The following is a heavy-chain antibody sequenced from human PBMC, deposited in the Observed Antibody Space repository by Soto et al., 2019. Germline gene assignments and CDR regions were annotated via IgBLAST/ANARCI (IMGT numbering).Heavy chain of an antibody. Sequence: ASVKVSCKAAGYTFTGYYMHWVRQAPGQGLEWMGWINPKSGGRNYAQNFQGRVTMTRDTSISTAYMELSRLSSDDTAVYYCARDSRSGSSNGCWTFDHWGHGTLVTVSS. CDR2: INPKSGGR. D-gene: IGHD2-2*01. V-gene: IGHV1-2*02. CDR1: GYTFTGYY. CDR3: ARDSRSGSSNGCWTFDH. J-gene: IGHJ4*01.